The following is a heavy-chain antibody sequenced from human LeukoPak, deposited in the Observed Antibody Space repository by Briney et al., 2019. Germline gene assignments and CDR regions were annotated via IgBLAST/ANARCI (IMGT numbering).Heavy chain of an antibody. Sequence: PSETLSLTCIVSGGSISSSTYYWAWIRQPPGKGLEWIGRIYTSGSTNYNPSLKSRVTISVDMSKNQFSLRLSSVTAADTAVYYCARDHSTPNAGYMDVWGKGTTVTVSS. CDR2: IYTSGST. CDR1: GGSISSSTYY. J-gene: IGHJ6*03. D-gene: IGHD2-8*01. CDR3: ARDHSTPNAGYMDV. V-gene: IGHV4-39*07.